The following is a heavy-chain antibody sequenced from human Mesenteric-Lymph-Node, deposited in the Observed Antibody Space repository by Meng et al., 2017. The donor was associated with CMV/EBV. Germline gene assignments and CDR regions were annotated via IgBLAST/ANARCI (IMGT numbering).Heavy chain of an antibody. J-gene: IGHJ4*02. CDR1: GYSFTDYY. CDR3: ARAALFSYCSSTSCYRHFDY. Sequence: ASVTVSCKASGYSFTDYYMHWVRQAPGQGLEWMGWINPKRGATNYTQKFQGRVTMTRDTPISTAYMEVSSLRSEDTAVYYCARAALFSYCSSTSCYRHFDYWGQGTLVTVSS. V-gene: IGHV1-2*02. CDR2: INPKRGAT. D-gene: IGHD2-2*02.